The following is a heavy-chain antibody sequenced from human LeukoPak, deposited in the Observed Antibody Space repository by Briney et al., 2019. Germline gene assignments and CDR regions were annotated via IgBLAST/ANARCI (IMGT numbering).Heavy chain of an antibody. CDR1: GFTFSSYA. D-gene: IGHD3-22*01. V-gene: IGHV3-23*01. CDR3: ARGPRISSGYYPYYFDY. Sequence: PGGSLRLSCAASGFTFSSYAMTWVRQAPGKGLEWVSGISGSGGSTYYADSVKGRFTISRDNAKNSLYLQMNSLRAEDTAVYYCARGPRISSGYYPYYFDYWGQGTLVTVSS. CDR2: ISGSGGST. J-gene: IGHJ4*02.